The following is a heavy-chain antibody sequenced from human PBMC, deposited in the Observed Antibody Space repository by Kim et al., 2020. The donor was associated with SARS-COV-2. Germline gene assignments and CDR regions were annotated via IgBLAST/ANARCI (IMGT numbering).Heavy chain of an antibody. Sequence: SETLSLTCTVSGGSVSSGSYYWSWIRQPPGKGLEWIGYIYYSGSTNYNPSLKSRVTISVDTSKNQFSLKLSSVTAADTAVYYCARDSFEMRDYVWGSRLGYLAYWGQGTLVTVSS. CDR2: IYYSGST. D-gene: IGHD3-16*01. CDR3: ARDSFEMRDYVWGSRLGYLAY. CDR1: GGSVSSGSYY. V-gene: IGHV4-61*01. J-gene: IGHJ4*02.